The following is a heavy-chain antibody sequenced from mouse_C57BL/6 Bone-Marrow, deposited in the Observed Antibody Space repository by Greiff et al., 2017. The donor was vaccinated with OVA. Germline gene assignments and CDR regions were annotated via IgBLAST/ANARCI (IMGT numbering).Heavy chain of an antibody. CDR3: ARADDSYWYCDV. J-gene: IGHJ1*03. CDR2: ISDGGSYT. CDR1: GFTFSSYA. D-gene: IGHD2-4*01. Sequence: DVMLVESGGGLVKPGGSLKLSCAASGFTFSSYAMSWVRQTPEKRLEWVATISDGGSYTYYPDNVKGRFTISRDNAKNNLYLQMSHLKSEDTAMYYCARADDSYWYCDVWGTGTTVTVSS. V-gene: IGHV5-4*03.